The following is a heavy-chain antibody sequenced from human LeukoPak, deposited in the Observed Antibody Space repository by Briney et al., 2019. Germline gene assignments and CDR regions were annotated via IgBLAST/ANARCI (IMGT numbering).Heavy chain of an antibody. J-gene: IGHJ6*03. D-gene: IGHD3-10*01. V-gene: IGHV4-4*07. CDR2: IHTSGST. Sequence: SETLSLTCTVSGGSISSYYWSWIRQPAGKGLEWIGRIHTSGSTNYNPSLKSRVTISVDTSKNQFSLKLSSVTAADTAVYYCARGRSSMVRGYYYYYMDVWGKGTTVTISS. CDR1: GGSISSYY. CDR3: ARGRSSMVRGYYYYYMDV.